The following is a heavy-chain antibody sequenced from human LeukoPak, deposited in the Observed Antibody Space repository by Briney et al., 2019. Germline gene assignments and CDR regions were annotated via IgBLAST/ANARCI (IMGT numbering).Heavy chain of an antibody. CDR2: ISSSSSYI. CDR1: GFTFSSYS. D-gene: IGHD4-17*01. V-gene: IGHV3-21*04. CDR3: ARDPNGDYVGAFDF. J-gene: IGHJ3*01. Sequence: GGSLRLSCAASGFTFSSYSMNWVRQAPGKGLEWVSSISSSSSYIYYADSVKGRFTISRDNSKNTLYLQMNTLRVEDTAIYYCARDPNGDYVGAFDFWGRGTMVTVS.